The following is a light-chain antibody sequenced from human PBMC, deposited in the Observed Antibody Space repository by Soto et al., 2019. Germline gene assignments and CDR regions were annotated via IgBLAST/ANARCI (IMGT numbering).Light chain of an antibody. V-gene: IGLV2-14*01. Sequence: QSALTQPASVSGSPGQSITISCTGTSSDVGRYNYVSWFQQHPGKAPKLIIYEVSNRPSGVSNRFSGSKSGNTASLTISGLQADDEAAYYCSSHTSTITWVSGGGTKLTVL. CDR2: EVS. J-gene: IGLJ3*02. CDR3: SSHTSTITWV. CDR1: SSDVGRYNY.